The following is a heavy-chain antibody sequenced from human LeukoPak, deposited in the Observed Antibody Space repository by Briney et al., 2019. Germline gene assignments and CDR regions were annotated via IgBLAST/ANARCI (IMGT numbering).Heavy chain of an antibody. D-gene: IGHD1-26*01. V-gene: IGHV1-24*01. J-gene: IGHJ5*02. CDR2: FDPEDGET. CDR1: GYTLTGLS. Sequence: GASVKVSCRVSGYTLTGLSMHWVRQAPGKGLEWMGGFDPEDGETIYAQKFQGRVTMTEDTSTDTAYMELSSLRSEDTAVYYCATGGALTWFDPWGQGTLVTVSS. CDR3: ATGGALTWFDP.